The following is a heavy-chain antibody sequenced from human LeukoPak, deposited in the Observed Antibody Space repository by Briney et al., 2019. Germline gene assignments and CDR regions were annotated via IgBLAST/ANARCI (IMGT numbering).Heavy chain of an antibody. J-gene: IGHJ6*02. Sequence: GASVKVSCKASGYTFTNYDINWVRQATGQGLEWMGWMDPNSGNTGYAQKFQGRVTMTRYTSISTTYMELSGLRSEDTAVYYCARGFSYRMDVWGQGTTVTVSS. CDR2: MDPNSGNT. CDR1: GYTFTNYD. CDR3: ARGFSYRMDV. V-gene: IGHV1-8*01.